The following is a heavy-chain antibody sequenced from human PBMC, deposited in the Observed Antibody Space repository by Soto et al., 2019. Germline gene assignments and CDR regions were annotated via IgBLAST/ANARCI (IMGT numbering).Heavy chain of an antibody. CDR2: IAYDGSNK. CDR1: GFTFSSYG. Sequence: QVQLVESGGGVVQPGRSLRLSCAASGFTFSSYGMHWVRQAPGKGLEWVVVIAYDGSNKYYADSVKGRLTISRDNSKHTLYLQMNSLSAEDTAGYYCANDRYDFCGCMDVLGQGTTVTVSS. J-gene: IGHJ6*02. CDR3: ANDRYDFCGCMDV. D-gene: IGHD3-3*01. V-gene: IGHV3-30*18.